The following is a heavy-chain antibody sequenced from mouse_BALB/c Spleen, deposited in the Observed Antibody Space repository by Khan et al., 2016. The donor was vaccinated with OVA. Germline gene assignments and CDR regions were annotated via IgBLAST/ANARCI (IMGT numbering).Heavy chain of an antibody. J-gene: IGHJ2*01. Sequence: QVQLKQSGPGLVAPSQSLSITCNVSGFSLTSYGVHWVRQPPGKGLEWLGVIWAGGSTHYNSALMSRLSICKDTSKSQVFLKMNSLQTDDTAMYYCARLVDIWGQGTTLTVSS. CDR2: IWAGGST. CDR3: ARLVDI. CDR1: GFSLTSYG. D-gene: IGHD1-3*01. V-gene: IGHV2-9*02.